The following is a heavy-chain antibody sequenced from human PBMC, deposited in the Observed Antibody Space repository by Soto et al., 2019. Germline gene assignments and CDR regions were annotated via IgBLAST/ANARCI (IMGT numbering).Heavy chain of an antibody. CDR3: ARGGPPPFIARYYYYYGMDV. D-gene: IGHD6-13*01. J-gene: IGHJ6*02. V-gene: IGHV4-34*01. Sequence: SETLSLTCAVYGGSFSGYYWSWIRQPPGKGLEWIGEINHSGSTNYNPSLKSRVTISVDTSKNQFSLKLSSVTAADTAVYYCARGGPPPFIARYYYYYGMDVWGQGTTVTVSS. CDR1: GGSFSGYY. CDR2: INHSGST.